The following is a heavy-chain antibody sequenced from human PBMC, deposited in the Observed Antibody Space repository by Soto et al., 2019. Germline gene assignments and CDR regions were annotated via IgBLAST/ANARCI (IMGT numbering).Heavy chain of an antibody. Sequence: ASVKVSCKASGYTFTSYYMHWVRQAPGQGLEWMGIINPSGGSTSYAQKFQGKVTMTRDTSTSTVYMELSSLRSEDTAVYYCARGNSYGSYYYYGMDVWGQGTTVTVSS. D-gene: IGHD5-18*01. CDR1: GYTFTSYY. V-gene: IGHV1-46*01. CDR2: INPSGGST. CDR3: ARGNSYGSYYYYGMDV. J-gene: IGHJ6*02.